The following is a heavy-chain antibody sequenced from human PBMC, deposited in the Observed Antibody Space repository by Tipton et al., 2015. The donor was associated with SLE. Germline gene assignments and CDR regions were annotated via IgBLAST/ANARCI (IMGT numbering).Heavy chain of an antibody. CDR2: ITRRGKT. J-gene: IGHJ5*02. CDR1: DGSLSNYY. Sequence: TLSLTCAVHDGSLSNYYWSWFRRPPWRGLEWIGEITRRGKTNYNPSLKSRVTISVDTSKNQFSLNLSSVTAADTAVYYCARGGTGDGRNPFDPWGQGTLVTVSS. CDR3: ARGGTGDGRNPFDP. D-gene: IGHD4-23*01. V-gene: IGHV4-34*01.